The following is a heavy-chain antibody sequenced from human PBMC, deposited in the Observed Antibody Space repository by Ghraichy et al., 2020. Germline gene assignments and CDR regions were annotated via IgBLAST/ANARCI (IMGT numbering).Heavy chain of an antibody. CDR1: GYTFTSYG. CDR3: ARDGRYSSGRKMTPNVTPHKGVPETLDF. J-gene: IGHJ4*02. Sequence: ASVKVSCKASGYTFTSYGISWVRQAPGQGLEWMGWISAYNGKTNYAQKLEGRVTMTTDTSTSTAYMELRSLRSDDTAVYYCARDGRYSSGRKMTPNVTPHKGVPETLDFWCQGTLVTVSS. CDR2: ISAYNGKT. V-gene: IGHV1-18*01. D-gene: IGHD6-19*01.